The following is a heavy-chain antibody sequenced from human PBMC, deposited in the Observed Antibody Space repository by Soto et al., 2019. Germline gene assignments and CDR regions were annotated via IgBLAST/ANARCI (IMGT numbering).Heavy chain of an antibody. CDR2: IIPIPDIT. CDR1: GGTFSTYI. CDR3: TRDRIKKRGDAFDL. Sequence: QVQLVQSGAEVRKPGSSVKVSCKAPGGTFSTYIISWVRQAPGQGLEWMGRIIPIPDITNYAQKFQGRVTVTADRSTSTAYLEMTSLKSENTAVYYYTRDRIKKRGDAFDLWGQGTMVTVSS. D-gene: IGHD3-16*01. V-gene: IGHV1-69*08. J-gene: IGHJ3*01.